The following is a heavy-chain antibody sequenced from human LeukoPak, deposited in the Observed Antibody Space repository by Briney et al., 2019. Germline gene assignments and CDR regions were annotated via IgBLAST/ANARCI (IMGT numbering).Heavy chain of an antibody. CDR2: ISYDGTNK. V-gene: IGHV3-30*04. CDR3: AKDPAVYSSGWYFDY. D-gene: IGHD6-19*01. CDR1: GFTFSSYA. Sequence: GGSLRLSCAASGFTFSSYAMHWVRQAPGKGLEWVTIISYDGTNKYYADSVKGRFTISRDNSKNTLYLQMNSLRAEDTAVYYCAKDPAVYSSGWYFDYWGQGTLVTVSS. J-gene: IGHJ4*02.